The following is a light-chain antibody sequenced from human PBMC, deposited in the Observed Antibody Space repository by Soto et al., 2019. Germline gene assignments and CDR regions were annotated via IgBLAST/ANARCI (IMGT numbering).Light chain of an antibody. CDR3: QQYGSSGT. Sequence: EIVMTQSPATLSVSPGERATLSCRASRSVSSNLAWYQQKPGQAPRLLIYGASTRATGIPARFSGSGSGTDFTLTISRLEPEDFAVYYCQQYGSSGTFGQGTKVDIK. CDR2: GAS. V-gene: IGKV3-15*01. CDR1: RSVSSN. J-gene: IGKJ1*01.